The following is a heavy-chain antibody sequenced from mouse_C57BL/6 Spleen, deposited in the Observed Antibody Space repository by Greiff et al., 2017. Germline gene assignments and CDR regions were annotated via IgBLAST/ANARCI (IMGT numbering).Heavy chain of an antibody. V-gene: IGHV1-82*01. CDR3: ARGGYPWYFDV. Sequence: VQLQQSGPELVKPGASVKISCKASGSAFSSSWMNWVKKRPGKGLEWIGRIYPGDGDTNYNGKFKGKATLTADKSSRTAYMQLSSLTSEDSAVYFCARGGYPWYFDVWGTGTTVTVSS. D-gene: IGHD2-2*01. CDR2: IYPGDGDT. J-gene: IGHJ1*03. CDR1: GSAFSSSW.